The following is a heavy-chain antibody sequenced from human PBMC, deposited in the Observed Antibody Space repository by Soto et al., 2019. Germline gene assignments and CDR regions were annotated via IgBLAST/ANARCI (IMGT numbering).Heavy chain of an antibody. CDR3: AKAAGPYSSSWPNDAFDI. CDR2: ISGSGGST. CDR1: GFTFSSYA. J-gene: IGHJ3*02. D-gene: IGHD6-13*01. Sequence: GGSLRLSCAASGFTFSSYAMSWVRQAPGKGLEWVSAISGSGGSTYYADSVKGRFTISRDNSKNTLYLQMNSLRAEDTAVYYWAKAAGPYSSSWPNDAFDIWGQGTMVTVSS. V-gene: IGHV3-23*01.